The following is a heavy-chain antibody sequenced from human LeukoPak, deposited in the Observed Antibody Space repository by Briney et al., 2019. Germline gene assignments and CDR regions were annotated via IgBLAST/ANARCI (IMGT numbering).Heavy chain of an antibody. V-gene: IGHV3-30*18. J-gene: IGHJ4*02. D-gene: IGHD4-17*01. CDR2: ISYDGSNK. Sequence: GGSLRLSCAASGFTFSSYGMHWVRQAPGKGLEWVAVISYDGSNKYYADSVKGRFTISRDNSKNTLYLQMNSLRAEDTAIYYCAKDYGDYKDYWGQGTLVTVSS. CDR1: GFTFSSYG. CDR3: AKDYGDYKDY.